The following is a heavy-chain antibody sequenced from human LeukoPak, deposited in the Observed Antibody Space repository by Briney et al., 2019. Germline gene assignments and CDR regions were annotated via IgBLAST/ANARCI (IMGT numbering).Heavy chain of an antibody. CDR1: GYTFNNYG. J-gene: IGHJ5*02. D-gene: IGHD3-9*01. CDR3: VKDRNILTGRNCFDP. CDR2: VTSYNGDT. Sequence: ASVRVSCKASGYTFNNYGISWVRQAPGQGLEWMGWVTSYNGDTNYAQKFQGRVTMSADTATSTAYMELRSLRFDDTAIYYCVKDRNILTGRNCFDPWGQGTLVTVSS. V-gene: IGHV1-18*01.